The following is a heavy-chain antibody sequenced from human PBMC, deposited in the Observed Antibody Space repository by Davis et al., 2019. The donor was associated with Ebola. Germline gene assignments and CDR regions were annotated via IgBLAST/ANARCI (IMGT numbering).Heavy chain of an antibody. CDR2: VSYSGTT. CDR1: GGSISSSDYY. V-gene: IGHV4-31*03. CDR3: ARVHGSTALDY. Sequence: SETLSLTCTVSGGSISSSDYYWSWIRQHPGKGLEWIGYVSYSGTTYYNPSLRSRITISVDTSKNQFSLKLTSVTAADTAVYFCARVHGSTALDYWGQGTLVTVSS. J-gene: IGHJ4*02. D-gene: IGHD4-17*01.